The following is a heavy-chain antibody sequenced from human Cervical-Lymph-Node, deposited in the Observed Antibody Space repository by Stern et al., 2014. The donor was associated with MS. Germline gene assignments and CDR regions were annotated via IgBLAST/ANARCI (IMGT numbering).Heavy chain of an antibody. J-gene: IGHJ4*02. CDR3: AREALAAGGLDY. Sequence: LQLQESGPGLVKPSETLSLTCTVSGGSISSYYWSWIRQPPGKGLEWIGYIYYSGSTNYNPSLKSRVTIDTSKNQFSLKLSSVTAADTAVYYCAREALAAGGLDYWGQGTLVTVSS. V-gene: IGHV4-59*01. CDR2: IYYSGST. CDR1: GGSISSYY. D-gene: IGHD6-13*01.